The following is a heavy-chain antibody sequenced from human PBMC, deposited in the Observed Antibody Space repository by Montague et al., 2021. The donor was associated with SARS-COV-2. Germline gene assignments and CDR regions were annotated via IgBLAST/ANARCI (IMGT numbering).Heavy chain of an antibody. V-gene: IGHV3-7*01. J-gene: IGHJ4*02. Sequence: SLRLSCAASGFTFSSYWMSWVRRAPGKGLEWVANIKQDGSDKYYGDSVKGRFTISRDNARNSLYLQMNSLRAEDTAVYYCARIDCSSISCPFDYWGQGTLATVSS. CDR1: GFTFSSYW. D-gene: IGHD2-2*01. CDR3: ARIDCSSISCPFDY. CDR2: IKQDGSDK.